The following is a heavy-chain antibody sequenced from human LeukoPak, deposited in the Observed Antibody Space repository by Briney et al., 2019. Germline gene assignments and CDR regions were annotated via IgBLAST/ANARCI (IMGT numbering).Heavy chain of an antibody. V-gene: IGHV1-69*05. Sequence: SVKVSCKASGYTFTSYDINWVRQATGRGLEWMGGIIPIFGTANYAQKFQGRVTITTDESTSTAYMELSSLRSEDTAVYYCARVPSDFWRGGYYMDVWGKGTTVTVSS. CDR2: IIPIFGTA. D-gene: IGHD3-3*01. CDR3: ARVPSDFWRGGYYMDV. CDR1: GYTFTSYD. J-gene: IGHJ6*03.